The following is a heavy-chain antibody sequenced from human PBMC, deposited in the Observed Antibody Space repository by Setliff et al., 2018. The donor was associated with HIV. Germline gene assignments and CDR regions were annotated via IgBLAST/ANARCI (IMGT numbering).Heavy chain of an antibody. CDR3: ARNTRAGDFDY. CDR1: GGSIDSSDYY. Sequence: SETLSLTCSVSGGSIDSSDYYWGWIRQPPGKGLEWIGTVYYTGSTFYNPSLESRVTISVDTSKNQFSLKLRSVTATDTAVYYCARNTRAGDFDYWGQGTLVTVSS. CDR2: VYYTGST. D-gene: IGHD3-10*01. J-gene: IGHJ4*02. V-gene: IGHV4-39*01.